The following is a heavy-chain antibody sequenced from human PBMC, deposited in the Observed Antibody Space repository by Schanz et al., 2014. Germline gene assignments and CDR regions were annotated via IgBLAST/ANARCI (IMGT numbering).Heavy chain of an antibody. CDR2: MWNDGIKT. J-gene: IGHJ4*02. V-gene: IGHV3-33*08. CDR1: GFTFSQYG. Sequence: QVFLAESGGGVVQPGRSLRLSCAASGFTFSQYGMHWVRQAPGKGLEWVAVMWNDGIKTHYADSGKGRFTISRDNSKNTVYLQMNSLRTDDTAMYYCARDPNTSAWLPYFDAWGQGTLVTVSS. D-gene: IGHD6-19*01. CDR3: ARDPNTSAWLPYFDA.